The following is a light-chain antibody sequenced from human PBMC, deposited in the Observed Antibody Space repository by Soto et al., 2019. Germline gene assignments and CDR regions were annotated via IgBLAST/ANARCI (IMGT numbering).Light chain of an antibody. CDR2: NDD. CDR3: AAWDDSLNGPV. CDR1: ISNIGKDT. V-gene: IGLV1-44*01. J-gene: IGLJ3*02. Sequence: QSVLTQPPSVSGTPGLRVNISCSGGISNIGKDTVNWYQQLPGTAPKLLMFNDDQRPSGVPGRYSGSKSGTSASLAISGLQSEDEADYYCAAWDDSLNGPVFGGGTKLTVL.